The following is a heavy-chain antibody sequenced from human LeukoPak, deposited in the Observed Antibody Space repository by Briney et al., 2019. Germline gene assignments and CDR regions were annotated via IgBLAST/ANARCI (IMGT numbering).Heavy chain of an antibody. Sequence: PGGSLRLSCAASGFTFSSYAMSWVRQAPGKGLEWVSGISGSDGGTYNADSVKGRFTISRDNSKNTLYLQMNSLRAEDAAVYYCAKGSLSYCSGTCYYFDYWGQGTLVTVSS. J-gene: IGHJ4*02. V-gene: IGHV3-23*01. CDR1: GFTFSSYA. CDR3: AKGSLSYCSGTCYYFDY. CDR2: ISGSDGGT. D-gene: IGHD2-15*01.